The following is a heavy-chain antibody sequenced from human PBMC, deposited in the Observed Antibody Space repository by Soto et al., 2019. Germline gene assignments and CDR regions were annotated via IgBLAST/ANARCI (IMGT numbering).Heavy chain of an antibody. CDR1: GISFSSDA. J-gene: IGHJ4*02. CDR2: ISGSGGST. D-gene: IGHD2-15*01. V-gene: IGHV3-23*01. Sequence: EVQLLESGGGLVQPGGSLRLSCATSGISFSSDAMNWVRQAPGKGLEWVSIISGSGGSTYYADSVKGRFTISRDNSKHTVYLQMNSLRVEGTAIYYCATARGGNNVVVVADNWGQGTLVTVSS. CDR3: ATARGGNNVVVVADN.